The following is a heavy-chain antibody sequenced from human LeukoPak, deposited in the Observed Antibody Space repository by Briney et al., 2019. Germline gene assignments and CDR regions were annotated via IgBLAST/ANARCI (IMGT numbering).Heavy chain of an antibody. D-gene: IGHD2-2*01. V-gene: IGHV4-59*01. CDR3: AREGDCSSTSCPFDY. J-gene: IGHJ4*02. CDR2: IYYSGST. CDR1: GGSISSYY. Sequence: SETLSLTCTVSGGSISSYYWSWIRQPPGKGLEWIGYIYYSGSTNYNPSLKSRVTISVDTSKNQFSLKLSSVTAADTAVHYCAREGDCSSTSCPFDYWGQGTLVTVSS.